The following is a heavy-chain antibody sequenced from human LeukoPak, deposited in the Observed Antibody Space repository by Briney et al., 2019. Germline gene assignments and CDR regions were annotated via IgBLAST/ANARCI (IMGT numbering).Heavy chain of an antibody. V-gene: IGHV3-7*01. CDR2: IKEDGSEK. J-gene: IGHJ4*02. CDR1: GFTFSNFW. Sequence: PGGSLRLSCAASGFTFSNFWMNWVRQAPGKGLEWVANIKEDGSEKYYVDSVKGRFTISRDNAKNSLYLQMNSLRADDTAVYYCLSGHYSDSRSQGALVTVSS. CDR3: LSGHYSDS.